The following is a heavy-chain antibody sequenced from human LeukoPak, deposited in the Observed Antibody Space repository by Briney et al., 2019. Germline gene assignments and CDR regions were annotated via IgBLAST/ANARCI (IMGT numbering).Heavy chain of an antibody. J-gene: IGHJ4*02. CDR2: ISGSSSTI. CDR1: GSSFSSNS. V-gene: IGHV3-48*01. CDR3: VTNSDPDVD. D-gene: IGHD2-8*01. Sequence: GGSLRLSCAASGSSFSSNSMNWVRQAPGKGLEWVSYISGSSSTIYYADSVKGRFTISRDNAKNSLYLQMNSLRAEDTAVYYCVTNSDPDVDWGQGTLVTVSS.